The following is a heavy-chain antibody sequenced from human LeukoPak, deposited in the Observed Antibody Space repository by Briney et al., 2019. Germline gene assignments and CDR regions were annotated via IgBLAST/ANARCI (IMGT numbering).Heavy chain of an antibody. J-gene: IGHJ4*02. D-gene: IGHD3-3*01. CDR1: GYTFTSYD. CDR2: MNPNSGNT. V-gene: IGHV1-8*01. Sequence: ASVKVSCKASGYTFTSYDINWVRQATGQGLEWMGWMNPNSGNTGYAQKFQGRVTITRNTSISTAYMELSSLRSEDTAVYYCARESYDFWSGPTGYWGQGTLVTVSS. CDR3: ARESYDFWSGPTGY.